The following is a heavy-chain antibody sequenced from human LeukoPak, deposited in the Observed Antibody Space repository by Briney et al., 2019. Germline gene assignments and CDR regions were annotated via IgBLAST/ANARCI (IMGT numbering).Heavy chain of an antibody. CDR2: ISSSSSYI. J-gene: IGHJ6*02. Sequence: GGSLRLSCAASGFTFSSYEMNWVRQAPGKGLEWVSSISSSSSYIYYADSVKGRFTISRDNAKNSLYLQMNSLRAEDTAVYYCARGRNYYGSGTVTYYYYYGMDVWGQGTTVTVSS. D-gene: IGHD3-10*01. CDR1: GFTFSSYE. V-gene: IGHV3-21*01. CDR3: ARGRNYYGSGTVTYYYYYGMDV.